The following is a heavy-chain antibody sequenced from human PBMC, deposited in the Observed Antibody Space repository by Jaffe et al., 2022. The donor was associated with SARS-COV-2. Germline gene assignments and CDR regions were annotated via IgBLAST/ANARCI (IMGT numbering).Heavy chain of an antibody. D-gene: IGHD2-2*01. CDR3: ARDSGTCSSFTCHHFDY. J-gene: IGHJ4*02. V-gene: IGHV3-48*03. CDR1: EFTFSNYE. CDR2: ISTSGSTL. Sequence: EVQLVESGGGLVQPGGSLRLSCAASEFTFSNYEMNWVRQAPGKGLEWIAYISTSGSTLYYADSVKGRFTISRDNAKNSLYLQMNSLRSEDTAVYFCARDSGTCSSFTCHHFDYWGQGSLVTVSS.